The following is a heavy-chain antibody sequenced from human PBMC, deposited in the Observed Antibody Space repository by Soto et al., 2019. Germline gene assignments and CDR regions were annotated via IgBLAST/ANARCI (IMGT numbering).Heavy chain of an antibody. J-gene: IGHJ4*02. D-gene: IGHD3-22*01. CDR2: IKSNTDGGTT. Sequence: GGSLRLSCAASGFTFSNAWMSWVRQAPGKGLEWVGRIKSNTDGGTTDYAASVKCRFTISRDDSKNTLYLQMHSLKTEDTAVYYGTTGYRSGYYDSSGYHAFDYWGQGTLVTVSS. CDR3: TTGYRSGYYDSSGYHAFDY. V-gene: IGHV3-15*01. CDR1: GFTFSNAW.